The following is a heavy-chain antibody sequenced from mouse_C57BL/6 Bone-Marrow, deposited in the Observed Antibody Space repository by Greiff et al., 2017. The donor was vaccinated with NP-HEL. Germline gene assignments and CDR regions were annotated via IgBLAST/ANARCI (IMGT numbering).Heavy chain of an antibody. CDR1: GYSITSGYY. Sequence: EVKLVESGPGLVKPSQSLSLTCSVTGYSITSGYYWNWIRQFPGNKLEWMGYISYDGSNNYNPSLKNRISITRDTSKNQFFLKLNSVTTEDTATYYCARPRLYWYFDVWGTGTTVTVSS. CDR2: ISYDGSN. V-gene: IGHV3-6*01. J-gene: IGHJ1*03. CDR3: ARPRLYWYFDV.